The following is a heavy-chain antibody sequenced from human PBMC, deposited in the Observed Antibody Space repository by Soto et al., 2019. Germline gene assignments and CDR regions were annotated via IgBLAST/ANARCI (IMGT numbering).Heavy chain of an antibody. CDR1: GYTFTSYD. Sequence: QVQLVQSGAEVKKPGASVKVSCKASGYTFTSYDINWVRQATGQGLEWMGWMNPNSGNTGYAQKFQGRVTMTRNTSISTAYMELSSLRSEDTAMYYCARGGDCSGGSCYSSYYYYYMDVWGKGTTVTVSS. CDR2: MNPNSGNT. V-gene: IGHV1-8*01. D-gene: IGHD2-15*01. J-gene: IGHJ6*03. CDR3: ARGGDCSGGSCYSSYYYYYMDV.